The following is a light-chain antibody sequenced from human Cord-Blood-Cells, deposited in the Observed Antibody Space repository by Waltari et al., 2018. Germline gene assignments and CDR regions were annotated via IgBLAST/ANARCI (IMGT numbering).Light chain of an antibody. Sequence: QSALTQPASVLGSPGQSITIPCPGTSSDVSGYNYVSWYQHHPGKAPKLMIDDDSNRPSGVSNRFSGSKSGNTASLTISGLQAEDEADYYCSSYTSSSTYVFGTGTKVTVL. V-gene: IGLV2-14*03. J-gene: IGLJ1*01. CDR1: SSDVSGYNY. CDR3: SSYTSSSTYV. CDR2: DDS.